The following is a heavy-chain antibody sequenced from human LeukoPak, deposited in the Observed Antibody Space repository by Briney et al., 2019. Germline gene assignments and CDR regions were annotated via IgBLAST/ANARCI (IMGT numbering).Heavy chain of an antibody. D-gene: IGHD2-2*01. Sequence: SETLSLTCTVSGGTISSSSYYWGWIRQPPGKGLEWIGSIYYSGSTYYNPSLKSRVTISVDTSKNQFSLKLSSVTAADTAVYYCARLRGYCSSTSCYLYYYMDVWGKGTTVTVSS. V-gene: IGHV4-39*01. CDR3: ARLRGYCSSTSCYLYYYMDV. CDR1: GGTISSSSYY. CDR2: IYYSGST. J-gene: IGHJ6*03.